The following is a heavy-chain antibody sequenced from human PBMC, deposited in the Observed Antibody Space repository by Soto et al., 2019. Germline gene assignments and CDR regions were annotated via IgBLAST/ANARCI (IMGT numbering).Heavy chain of an antibody. CDR2: INAGNGNT. CDR3: ARGYMTTVTTQVNY. J-gene: IGHJ4*02. CDR1: GYTFTSYA. Sequence: ASVKVSCKASGYTFTSYAMHWVRQAPGQRLEWMGWINAGNGNTKYSQKFQGRVTITRDTSASTAYMELSSLRSEDTAVYYCARGYMTTVTTQVNYWGQGTLVTVSS. D-gene: IGHD4-17*01. V-gene: IGHV1-3*01.